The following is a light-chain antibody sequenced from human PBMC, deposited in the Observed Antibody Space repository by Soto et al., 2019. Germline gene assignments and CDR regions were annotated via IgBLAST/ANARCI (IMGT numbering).Light chain of an antibody. V-gene: IGLV2-14*03. CDR1: SSDVGGYNY. J-gene: IGLJ1*01. Sequence: QSALTQPASVSGSPGQSITISCTGTSSDVGGYNYVSWYQQHPGKAPKLMIYDVSNRPSGVSYRFSGSKSGNTASLTISGLQAEDEADYYCSSYTSSSTLYVFGTWTKVTVL. CDR3: SSYTSSSTLYV. CDR2: DVS.